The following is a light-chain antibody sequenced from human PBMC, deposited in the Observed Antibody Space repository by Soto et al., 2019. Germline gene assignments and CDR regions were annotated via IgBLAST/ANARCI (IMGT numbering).Light chain of an antibody. Sequence: QSVLTQPPSASGTPGQRVTISCSGGSSNIGTNAVNWYQQLPGTAPKLLIYNNNQRPSGVPDRFSGSKSGTSASLAISGLQSEDEADYYCAAWDDSLNGYVFETGTKLTVL. CDR3: AAWDDSLNGYV. CDR2: NNN. V-gene: IGLV1-44*01. CDR1: SSNIGTNA. J-gene: IGLJ1*01.